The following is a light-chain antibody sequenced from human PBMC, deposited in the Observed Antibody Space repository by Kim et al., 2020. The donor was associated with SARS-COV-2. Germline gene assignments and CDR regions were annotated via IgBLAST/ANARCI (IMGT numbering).Light chain of an antibody. J-gene: IGKJ1*01. CDR2: KAS. CDR1: QSISSW. CDR3: QRYDTSGT. Sequence: DIQMTQTPFTLSASVGDRVTITCRTSQSISSWLAWYQQKPGKAPKLLINKASAVESGVPSRFSGSGYGTEFTLTISSLQPDDFATYYCQRYDTSGTFGQGTKVDIK. V-gene: IGKV1-5*03.